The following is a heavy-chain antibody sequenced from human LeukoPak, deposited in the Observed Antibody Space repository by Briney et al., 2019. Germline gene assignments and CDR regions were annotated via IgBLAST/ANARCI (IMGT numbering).Heavy chain of an antibody. V-gene: IGHV3-74*01. CDR2: IDSDGTTA. J-gene: IGHJ4*02. D-gene: IGHD3-22*01. CDR3: ARDSELGDYYDSSGYYYLDS. CDR1: AFTFSNYW. Sequence: GGSLRLSCAASAFTFSNYWMHWVRQTPGKGLVWVARIDSDGTTATYADSVKGRFTISRDNAKNSLYLQMNSLRAEDTAVYYCARDSELGDYYDSSGYYYLDSWGQGTLVTVSS.